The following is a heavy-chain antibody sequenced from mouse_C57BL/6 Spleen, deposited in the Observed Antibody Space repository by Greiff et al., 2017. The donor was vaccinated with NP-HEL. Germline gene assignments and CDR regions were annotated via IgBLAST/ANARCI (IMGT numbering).Heavy chain of an antibody. CDR3: ARKTTVVAGNYVDD. CDR1: GYTFTGYW. Sequence: QVQLKESGAELMKPGASVKLSCKATGYTFTGYWIEWVKQRPGHGLEWFGEILPGSGSTNYNEKFKGKATFTADTSPNTAYMQLSSLTTEDSAIYYWARKTTVVAGNYVDDWGQGSTLTVAA. J-gene: IGHJ2*01. CDR2: ILPGSGST. V-gene: IGHV1-9*01. D-gene: IGHD1-1*01.